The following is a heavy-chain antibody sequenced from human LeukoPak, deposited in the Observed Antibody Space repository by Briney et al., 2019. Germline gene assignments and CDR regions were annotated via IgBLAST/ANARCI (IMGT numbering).Heavy chain of an antibody. CDR3: ARETGYYEYNWFDP. Sequence: ASVKVSCKASGYSFTNYGITWVRQAPGQGLEWMGWISAYNGKTNYAQKFQGRVTMTTDTSTSTAYMDLRSLRSEDTAVYYCARETGYYEYNWFDPWGQGTLVTVSS. CDR1: GYSFTNYG. CDR2: ISAYNGKT. J-gene: IGHJ5*02. D-gene: IGHD3-9*01. V-gene: IGHV1-18*04.